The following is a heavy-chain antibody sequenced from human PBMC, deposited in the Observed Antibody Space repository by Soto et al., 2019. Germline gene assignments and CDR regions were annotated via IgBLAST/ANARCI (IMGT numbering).Heavy chain of an antibody. J-gene: IGHJ3*01. D-gene: IGHD3-10*01. V-gene: IGHV4-59*01. CDR1: AASISRYY. CDR3: ARRYGSAFDF. Sequence: SETLSLTCTVSAASISRYYWSWIRQSPGKGLEWIEYLYNTGSTIYNPSLKSRVTISVETPKNQFSLKMNSVTAAVTAEYYCARRYGSAFDFWGQGTMVTVSS. CDR2: LYNTGST.